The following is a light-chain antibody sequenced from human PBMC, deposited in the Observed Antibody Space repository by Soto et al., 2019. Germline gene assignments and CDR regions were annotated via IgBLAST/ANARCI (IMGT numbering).Light chain of an antibody. CDR2: GAS. CDR3: QQDDYCPLT. J-gene: IGKJ4*01. Sequence: EIVLTQSPATLSVSPGERVTLFCRASQSVRNNVSWYQQKPGQAPRLLIYGASIRATGIPDRFSGSGSVTDFPLTITSVEPEDFAMYDCQQDDYCPLTFGGGTKVDIK. CDR1: QSVRNN. V-gene: IGKV3-11*01.